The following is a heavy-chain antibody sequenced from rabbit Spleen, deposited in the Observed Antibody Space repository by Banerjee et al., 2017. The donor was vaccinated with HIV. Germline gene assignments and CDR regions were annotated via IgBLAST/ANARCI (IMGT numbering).Heavy chain of an antibody. CDR2: IDPIFHVTT. Sequence: QEQLKETGGGLVQPGGSPTLSCKASGFDLSSYGVSWVRQAPGKGLEWIGYIDPIFHVTTYASWVNGRFSISKTSSTTVTLQMTTLTAADTATYFCARDTSTSFSTYGMDLWGPGTLVTVS. V-gene: IGHV1S39*01. CDR3: ARDTSTSFSTYGMDL. J-gene: IGHJ6*01. D-gene: IGHD1-1*01. CDR1: GFDLSSYG.